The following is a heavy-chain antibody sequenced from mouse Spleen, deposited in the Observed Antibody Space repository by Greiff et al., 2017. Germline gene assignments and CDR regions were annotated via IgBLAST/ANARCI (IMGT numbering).Heavy chain of an antibody. CDR3: ARGGYENYFDY. Sequence: EVQGVESGGDLVKPGGSLKLSCAASGFTFSSYGMSWVRQTPDKRLEWVATISSGGSYTYYPDSVKGRFTISRDNAKNTLYLQMSSLKSEDTAMYYCARGGYENYFDYWGQGTTLTVSS. CDR1: GFTFSSYG. J-gene: IGHJ2*01. V-gene: IGHV5-6*01. D-gene: IGHD2-2*01. CDR2: ISSGGSYT.